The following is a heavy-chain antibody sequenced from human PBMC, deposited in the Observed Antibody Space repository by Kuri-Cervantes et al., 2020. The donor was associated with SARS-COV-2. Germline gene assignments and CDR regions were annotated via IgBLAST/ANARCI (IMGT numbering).Heavy chain of an antibody. D-gene: IGHD3-9*01. CDR2: IRYDGSNK. CDR3: AKAGGTIPPTADY. J-gene: IGHJ4*02. Sequence: GGSLRLSCAASGFTFSSYGMHWVRQAPGKGLEWVAFIRYDGSNKYYADSVKGRFTISRDNSKNTLYLQMNGLRAEDTAVYYCAKAGGTIPPTADYWGQGTLVTVSS. CDR1: GFTFSSYG. V-gene: IGHV3-30*02.